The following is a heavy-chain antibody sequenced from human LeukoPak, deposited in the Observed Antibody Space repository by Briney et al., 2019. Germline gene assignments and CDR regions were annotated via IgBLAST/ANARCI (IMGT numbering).Heavy chain of an antibody. J-gene: IGHJ6*02. CDR2: IIPILGIA. CDR1: GGTFSSYA. CDR3: ARDSMRDIVVVPAAIEPYGMDV. V-gene: IGHV1-69*04. D-gene: IGHD2-2*01. Sequence: SVKVSCKASGGTFSSYAISWVRQAPGQGLEGMGRIIPILGIANYAQKFQGRVTITADKSTGTAYLELGSLRSEDTAVYYCARDSMRDIVVVPAAIEPYGMDVWGQGTTVTVSS.